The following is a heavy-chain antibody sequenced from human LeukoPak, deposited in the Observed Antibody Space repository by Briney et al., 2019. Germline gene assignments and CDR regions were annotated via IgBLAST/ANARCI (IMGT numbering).Heavy chain of an antibody. CDR1: GGSISSGSYY. D-gene: IGHD6-6*01. CDR3: ARGHLKQLVRTSSNPHDAFDI. Sequence: KSSQTLSLTCTVSGGSISSGSYYWSWIRQPAGKGLEWIGRIYTSGSTNYNPSLKSRVTISVDTSKNQFSLKLSSVTAADTAVYYCARGHLKQLVRTSSNPHDAFDIWGQGTMATVSS. V-gene: IGHV4-61*02. CDR2: IYTSGST. J-gene: IGHJ3*02.